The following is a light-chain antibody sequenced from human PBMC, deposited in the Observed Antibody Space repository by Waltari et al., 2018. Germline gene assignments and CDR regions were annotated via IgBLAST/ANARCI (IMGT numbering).Light chain of an antibody. J-gene: IGKJ1*01. V-gene: IGKV1-5*03. CDR2: KAS. CDR1: QNVNYW. Sequence: DIQMTQSPSTLSAYVGDRVTINCRASQNVNYWLAWFQQKPGKAPKLLISKASNLESGVPSRFSGSGSGTDFTLTISSLQPDDIATYYCQHYYSYFRTYGQGTKVELK. CDR3: QHYYSYFRT.